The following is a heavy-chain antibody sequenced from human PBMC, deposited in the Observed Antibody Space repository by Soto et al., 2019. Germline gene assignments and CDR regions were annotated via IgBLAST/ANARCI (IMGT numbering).Heavy chain of an antibody. CDR3: VGGQYYFDY. Sequence: QVQLVESGVGVVQPGRSLRLSCAASGFPFSSYGMHWVLEAPGKGMEWVAVISYDGSNKYYAEAVKGRFTISRDNSASTLYLQMNSLRPEDTALYYCVGGQYYFDYRGQGTLVTVSP. V-gene: IGHV3-30*03. D-gene: IGHD3-10*01. CDR2: ISYDGSNK. CDR1: GFPFSSYG. J-gene: IGHJ4*02.